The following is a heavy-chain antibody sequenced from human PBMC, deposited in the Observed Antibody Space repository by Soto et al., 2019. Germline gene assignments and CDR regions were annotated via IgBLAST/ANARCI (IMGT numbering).Heavy chain of an antibody. D-gene: IGHD2-15*01. J-gene: IGHJ4*02. CDR2: ISGGGGST. Sequence: EVRLLESGGGLVQPGGSLRLSGAASGFTFSSYAMSWVRQAPGKGLEWVSAISGGGGSTYYADSVKGRFTISRDNTKNTLYLQRNTLRADDTAVYYCAKGGRRCDLPADYWGQGALVTVSS. CDR3: AKGGRRCDLPADY. CDR1: GFTFSSYA. V-gene: IGHV3-23*01.